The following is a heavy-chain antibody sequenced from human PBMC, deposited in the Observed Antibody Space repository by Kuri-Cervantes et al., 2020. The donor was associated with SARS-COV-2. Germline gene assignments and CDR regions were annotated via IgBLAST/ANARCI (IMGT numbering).Heavy chain of an antibody. Sequence: GESLKISCAASGFTFSTYAMSWVRQTPGKGLEWVSIIYSDDSTYYADSVKGRFTISRDNSKNTLHLQMNSLRVEDTAVYYCARLNGNYSEWYYGMDVWGQGTTVTVSS. V-gene: IGHV3-23*03. CDR3: ARLNGNYSEWYYGMDV. CDR2: IIYSDDST. CDR1: GFTFSTYA. D-gene: IGHD1-26*01. J-gene: IGHJ6*02.